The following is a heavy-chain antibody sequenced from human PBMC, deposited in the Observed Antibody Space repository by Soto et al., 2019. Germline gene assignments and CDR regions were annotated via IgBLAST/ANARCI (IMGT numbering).Heavy chain of an antibody. J-gene: IGHJ4*02. CDR2: ISSSSTNT. CDR1: GFAFSNYS. CDR3: ARGTKGGSPPL. V-gene: IGHV3-48*02. Sequence: GGSLSLSCAGSGFAFSNYSMNWVRQAPGRGLEWVSYISSSSTNTYYAASVRGRFTISRDNAKNSLYLRMNNLKDEDTAVYYCARGTKGGSPPLWGQGTLVTVSS. D-gene: IGHD1-7*01.